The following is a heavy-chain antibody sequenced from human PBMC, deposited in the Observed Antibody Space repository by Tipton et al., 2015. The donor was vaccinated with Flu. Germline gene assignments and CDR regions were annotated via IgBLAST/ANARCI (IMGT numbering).Heavy chain of an antibody. J-gene: IGHJ6*02. D-gene: IGHD6-13*01. CDR1: GFIFGSYW. CDR3: ARVYSSSTGRAMDV. Sequence: SGFIFGSYWMTWVRQAPGKGLEWVANIKEDGSGKYYVDSVKGRFTISRDNAKKSLYLQMNSLRAEDTAVYYCARVYSSSTGRAMDVWGQGTTVTVSS. CDR2: IKEDGSGK. V-gene: IGHV3-7*03.